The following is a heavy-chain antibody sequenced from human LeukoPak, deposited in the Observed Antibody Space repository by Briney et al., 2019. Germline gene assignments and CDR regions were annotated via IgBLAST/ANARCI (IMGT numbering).Heavy chain of an antibody. CDR2: ISSSSSYT. Sequence: GGSLRLSCAASGFTFSDYYMSWIRQAPGKGLEWVSYISSSSSYTNYADSVKGRFTISRDNAKNSLYLQMNSLRAEDTAVYYCARDPSRGYSGYDWPYYYYDMDVWGQGTTVTVSS. J-gene: IGHJ6*02. CDR1: GFTFSDYY. CDR3: ARDPSRGYSGYDWPYYYYDMDV. V-gene: IGHV3-11*05. D-gene: IGHD5-12*01.